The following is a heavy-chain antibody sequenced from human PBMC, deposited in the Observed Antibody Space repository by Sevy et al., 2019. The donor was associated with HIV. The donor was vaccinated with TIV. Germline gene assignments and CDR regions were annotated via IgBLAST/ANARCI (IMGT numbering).Heavy chain of an antibody. Sequence: GGSLRLSCAASGFTFSSYGVNWVRQAPGKGLEWVAVISYDGNNRYYADSVKGRFTISRDNSKNTLYLQMNSLRADDTAVYYCARGLAALPGYYYGMDVWGLWTTVTVSS. D-gene: IGHD6-6*01. CDR3: ARGLAALPGYYYGMDV. CDR1: GFTFSSYG. V-gene: IGHV3-30-3*01. J-gene: IGHJ6*02. CDR2: ISYDGNNR.